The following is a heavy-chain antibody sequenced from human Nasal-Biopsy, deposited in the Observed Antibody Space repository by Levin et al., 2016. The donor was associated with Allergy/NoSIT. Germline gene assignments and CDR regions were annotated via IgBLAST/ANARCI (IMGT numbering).Heavy chain of an antibody. V-gene: IGHV3-23*01. Sequence: GESLKISCAATQFTFSIYAMIWVRQAPGKGLEWVSGISGSGENTYYTDSVKGRFTISRDNSKNTLHLQMNSLRAEDTAVYYCAKTVGTIFGVVDYWGQGTLVTVS. D-gene: IGHD3-3*01. J-gene: IGHJ4*02. CDR1: QFTFSIYA. CDR2: ISGSGENT. CDR3: AKTVGTIFGVVDY.